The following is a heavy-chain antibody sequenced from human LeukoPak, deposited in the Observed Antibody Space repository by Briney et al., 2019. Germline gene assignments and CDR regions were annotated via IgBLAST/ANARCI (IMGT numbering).Heavy chain of an antibody. CDR1: GFTVSNDY. J-gene: IGHJ4*02. CDR2: IYGGGGT. Sequence: GGSLRLSCAVSGFTVSNDYMSWVRQAPGKGLEWVSVIYGGGGTYYTASVRGRFTISIDNFENTLFLQMDKLRAEDTAVYYGTRLLPSSHHFFDSWGQGTLVAVSS. V-gene: IGHV3-53*01. D-gene: IGHD6-6*01. CDR3: TRLLPSSHHFFDS.